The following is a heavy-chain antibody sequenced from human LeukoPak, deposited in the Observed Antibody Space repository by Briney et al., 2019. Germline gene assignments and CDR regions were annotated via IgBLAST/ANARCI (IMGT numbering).Heavy chain of an antibody. Sequence: GASVKVSCKASGYTFTSYDINWVRQTTRQGLEWMGWMNPNSGNTGYAQMFQGRDTMTRNTAISTAYMELSSLRSEDTAVYYCARKYNVRGWYYYYYMVVWGKGTTDSVPS. V-gene: IGHV1-8*01. CDR3: ARKYNVRGWYYYYYMVV. CDR2: MNPNSGNT. D-gene: IGHD3-10*02. CDR1: GYTFTSYD. J-gene: IGHJ6*03.